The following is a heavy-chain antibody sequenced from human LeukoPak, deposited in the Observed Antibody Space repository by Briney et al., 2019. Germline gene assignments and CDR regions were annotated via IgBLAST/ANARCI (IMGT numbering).Heavy chain of an antibody. CDR1: GDTFSNYA. V-gene: IGHV3-23*01. D-gene: IGHD3-22*01. J-gene: IGHJ4*02. CDR3: ARDAIDSSGFDFDY. CDR2: ISGSGGST. Sequence: GGSLRLSCAASGDTFSNYAMSWVRQAPGKGLEWVSAISGSGGSTYYADSVKGRFTISRDNAKNSLYLQMNSLRAEDTAVYYCARDAIDSSGFDFDYWGQGTLVTVSS.